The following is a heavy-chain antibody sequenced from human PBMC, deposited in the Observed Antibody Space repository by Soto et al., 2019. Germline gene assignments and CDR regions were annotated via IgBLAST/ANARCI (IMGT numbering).Heavy chain of an antibody. CDR1: RFTFSDYY. J-gene: IGHJ6*02. V-gene: IGHV3-11*06. Sequence: QVQLVESGGGLVKPGGSLRLSCAASRFTFSDYYMSWIRQAPGKGLEWVAYISTRSSYTNYADSVKGRFTISRDNAKNRVYLQMTGLRAENTAVCFCTRDNGPISSSAAGMEVWGQGTRVNVSS. CDR2: ISTRSSYT. CDR3: TRDNGPISSSAAGMEV. D-gene: IGHD6-6*01.